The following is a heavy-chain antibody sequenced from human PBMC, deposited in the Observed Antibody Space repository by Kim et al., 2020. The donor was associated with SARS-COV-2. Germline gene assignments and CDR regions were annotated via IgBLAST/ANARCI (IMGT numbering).Heavy chain of an antibody. J-gene: IGHJ4*02. V-gene: IGHV4-39*01. Sequence: SETLSLTCTVSGDSISDSYYWGWIRPPPGKGLGWIGSIHYSGSTYYNPSLKSRVTISVDMSKNQFSLNLRSVTAADTAVYYCARLGGSGYDSELDYWGQGNLVTVSS. CDR2: IHYSGST. D-gene: IGHD5-12*01. CDR3: ARLGGSGYDSELDY. CDR1: GDSISDSYY.